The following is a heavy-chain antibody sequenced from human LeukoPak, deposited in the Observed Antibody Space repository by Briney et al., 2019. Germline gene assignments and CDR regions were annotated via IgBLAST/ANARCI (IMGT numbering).Heavy chain of an antibody. J-gene: IGHJ4*02. D-gene: IGHD5-12*01. CDR1: GFTFSDYH. Sequence: GGSLRLSCAASGFTFSDYHMSWIRQAPGKGLEWVSYISSSSSYTNYADSVKGRFTISRDNAKNSLYLQMNSLRAEDTAVYYCARDMGSGYDPEPGTSTDYWGQGTLVTVSS. CDR2: ISSSSSYT. V-gene: IGHV3-11*06. CDR3: ARDMGSGYDPEPGTSTDY.